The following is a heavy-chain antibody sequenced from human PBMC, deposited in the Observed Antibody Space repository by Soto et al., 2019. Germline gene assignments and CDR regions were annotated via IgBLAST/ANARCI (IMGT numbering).Heavy chain of an antibody. CDR3: ELMGVTDAFDI. CDR1: GFTFSSYS. Sequence: GGSLRLSCAASGFTFSSYSMNWVRQAPGKGLEWVSSISSSSSYIYYADSVKGRFTISRDNAKNSLYLQMNSLRAEDTAVYYCELMGVTDAFDIWGQGTMVTVSS. V-gene: IGHV3-21*01. D-gene: IGHD2-21*02. CDR2: ISSSSSYI. J-gene: IGHJ3*02.